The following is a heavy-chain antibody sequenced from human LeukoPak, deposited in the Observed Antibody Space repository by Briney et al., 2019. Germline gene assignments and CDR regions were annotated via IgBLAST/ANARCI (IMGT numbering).Heavy chain of an antibody. V-gene: IGHV1-18*01. CDR3: ARAGDYIRASYFDY. CDR1: GYTFTSYG. Sequence: ASVKVSCTASGYTFTSYGISWVRQAPGQGLEWMGWISAYNGNTNYAQKLQGRVTMTTDTSTSTAYMELRGLRSDDTAVYYCARAGDYIRASYFDYWGQGTLVTVSS. D-gene: IGHD4-17*01. CDR2: ISAYNGNT. J-gene: IGHJ4*02.